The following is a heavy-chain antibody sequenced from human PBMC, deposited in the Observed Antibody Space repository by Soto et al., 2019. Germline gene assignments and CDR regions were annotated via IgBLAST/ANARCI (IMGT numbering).Heavy chain of an antibody. CDR2: ISSSSSYI. Sequence: EVQLVESGGGLVKPGGSLRLSCAASGFTFSSYSMNWVRQAPGKGLGWVSSISSSSSYIYYADSVKGRFTISRDNAKNSLFLQMNRLRAEDAAVYYWAGGGSSPYWGQGTLVTVSS. CDR1: GFTFSSYS. CDR3: AGGGSSPY. D-gene: IGHD1-26*01. J-gene: IGHJ4*02. V-gene: IGHV3-21*01.